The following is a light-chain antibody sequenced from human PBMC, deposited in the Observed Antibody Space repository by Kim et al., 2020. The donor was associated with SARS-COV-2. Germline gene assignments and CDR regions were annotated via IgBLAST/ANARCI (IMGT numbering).Light chain of an antibody. Sequence: ASVGDRVTITCLASQGISSYLAWYQQKSGKAPKLLIYAASTLLGGVPSRFSGSGSGTEFTLTISSLQPEDFATYSCQQLNSYPLTFGGGTKVDIK. CDR2: AAS. CDR3: QQLNSYPLT. J-gene: IGKJ4*01. CDR1: QGISSY. V-gene: IGKV1-9*01.